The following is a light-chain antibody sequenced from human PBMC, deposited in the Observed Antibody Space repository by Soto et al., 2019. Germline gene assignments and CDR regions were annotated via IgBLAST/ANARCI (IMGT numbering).Light chain of an antibody. J-gene: IGKJ1*01. CDR2: GAS. CDR1: QSVSSN. Sequence: EIVLTQSLATLSVSPREWDILXCRPSQSVSSNLAWYQQKPGQAPRLLIYGASTRATGIPARFSGSGSGTEFTLTISSLQSEDYAVYYCHQYNNWPPWTFGQGTKVDI. CDR3: HQYNNWPPWT. V-gene: IGKV3-15*01.